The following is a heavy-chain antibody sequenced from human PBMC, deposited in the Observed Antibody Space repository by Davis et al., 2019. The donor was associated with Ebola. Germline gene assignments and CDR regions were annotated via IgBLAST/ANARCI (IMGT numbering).Heavy chain of an antibody. CDR3: ASSYDFWSGHDDYGMDV. CDR1: GYTFTSYG. CDR2: ISGYNGNT. D-gene: IGHD3-3*01. V-gene: IGHV1-18*04. Sequence: AASVKVSCKAFGYTFTSYGISWVRQVPGQGLEYMGWISGYNGNTNYVQKLQGRVTLTTDTSTSTAYMELRSLRSDDTAVYYCASSYDFWSGHDDYGMDVWGQGTMVTVSS. J-gene: IGHJ6*02.